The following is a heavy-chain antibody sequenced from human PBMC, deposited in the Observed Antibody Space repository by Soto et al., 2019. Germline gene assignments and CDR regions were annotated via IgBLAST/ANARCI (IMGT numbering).Heavy chain of an antibody. D-gene: IGHD3-3*01. J-gene: IGHJ4*02. CDR3: AKGGIPYYDFWSGYFPVFFDY. Sequence: GGSLRLSCAASGFTFDDYAMHWVRQAPGKGLEWISGISWNSGSIGYADSVKGRFTISRDNAKNSLYLQMNSLRAEDTALYYCAKGGIPYYDFWSGYFPVFFDYWGQGTLVTVSS. CDR2: ISWNSGSI. CDR1: GFTFDDYA. V-gene: IGHV3-9*01.